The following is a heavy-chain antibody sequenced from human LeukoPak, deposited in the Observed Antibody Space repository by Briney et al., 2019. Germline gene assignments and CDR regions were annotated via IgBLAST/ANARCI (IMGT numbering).Heavy chain of an antibody. D-gene: IGHD5-12*01. CDR1: GFTFRSYA. V-gene: IGHV3-23*01. J-gene: IGHJ4*02. Sequence: GGSLRLSCAASGFTFRSYAMNWVRQSPGKGLEWVSSISYGDGTAFYAGSVKGRFTVSRDNSRTILYLQMDSLRAEDTDVYYCAKDRGYTGYDSGGIDFWGQGTLVTVSS. CDR2: ISYGDGTA. CDR3: AKDRGYTGYDSGGIDF.